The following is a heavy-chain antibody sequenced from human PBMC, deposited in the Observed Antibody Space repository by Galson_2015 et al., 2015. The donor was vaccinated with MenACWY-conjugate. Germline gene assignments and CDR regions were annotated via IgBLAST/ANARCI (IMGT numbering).Heavy chain of an antibody. CDR3: ARRTPELNWFDP. J-gene: IGHJ5*02. CDR2: INYSGRT. CDR1: GDSISSDNYY. D-gene: IGHD1-26*01. Sequence: ETLSLTCTVSGDSISSDNYYWTWVRQPPGRGLEWIASINYSGRTFYNPFLMSRVSISVDMSKSQYSLKLTSVTAADTAVYFCARRTPELNWFDPWGQGTLATVSS. V-gene: IGHV4-39*01.